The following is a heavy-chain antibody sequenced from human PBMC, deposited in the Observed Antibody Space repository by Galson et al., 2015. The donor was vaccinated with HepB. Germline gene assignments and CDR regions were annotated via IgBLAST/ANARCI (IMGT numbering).Heavy chain of an antibody. J-gene: IGHJ3*02. D-gene: IGHD3-10*01. V-gene: IGHV1-2*04. Sequence: SVKVSCKASGYTFTGYYMHWVRQAPGQGLEWMGWINPNSGGTNYAQKFQGWVTMTRDTSISTAYMELSRLRSDDTAVYYCARGCQLLWFGDDAFDIWGQGTMVTVSS. CDR3: ARGCQLLWFGDDAFDI. CDR1: GYTFTGYY. CDR2: INPNSGGT.